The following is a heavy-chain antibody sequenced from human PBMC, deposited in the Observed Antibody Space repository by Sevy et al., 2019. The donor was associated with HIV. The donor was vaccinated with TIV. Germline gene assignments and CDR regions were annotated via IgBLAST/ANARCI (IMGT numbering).Heavy chain of an antibody. Sequence: GGSLRLSCAASGFTFSSYWMSWVRQAPGKGLEWVANIKQDGSEKYYVDSVKGRFTISRDKAKNSLYLQMNSLRAEDTAVYYCARLLGYCSSTSCWDWFDPWGQGTLVTVSS. CDR2: IKQDGSEK. V-gene: IGHV3-7*01. CDR1: GFTFSSYW. D-gene: IGHD2-2*01. CDR3: ARLLGYCSSTSCWDWFDP. J-gene: IGHJ5*02.